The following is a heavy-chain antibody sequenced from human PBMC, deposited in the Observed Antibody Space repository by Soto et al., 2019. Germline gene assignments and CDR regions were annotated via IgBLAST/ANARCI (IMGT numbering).Heavy chain of an antibody. CDR2: ISGSGGST. CDR1: GFTFSSYA. V-gene: IGHV3-23*01. D-gene: IGHD2-2*02. Sequence: EVQLLESGGGLVQPGGSLRLSCAASGFTFSSYAMSWVRQAPGKGLEWVSAISGSGGSTYYADSVKGRFTISRDNSKNTLYLQMNSLRAEDTAVYYCAKCQGNCSSTSCYTEPPLYYGMDVWGQGTTVTVSS. J-gene: IGHJ6*02. CDR3: AKCQGNCSSTSCYTEPPLYYGMDV.